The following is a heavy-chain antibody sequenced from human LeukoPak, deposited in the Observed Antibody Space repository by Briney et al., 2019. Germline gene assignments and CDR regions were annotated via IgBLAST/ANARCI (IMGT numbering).Heavy chain of an antibody. Sequence: ASVKVSCKASGYIFTGYYLHWVRQAPGQGLEWMGWIDPKRGGTKYAQKFLGRFTMTRDTSVTTAYMELTGLTSDDTAVYRCARDPSTSYYFDFWGQGTLVTVSS. J-gene: IGHJ4*02. CDR1: GYIFTGYY. CDR3: ARDPSTSYYFDF. V-gene: IGHV1-2*02. CDR2: IDPKRGGT. D-gene: IGHD6-6*01.